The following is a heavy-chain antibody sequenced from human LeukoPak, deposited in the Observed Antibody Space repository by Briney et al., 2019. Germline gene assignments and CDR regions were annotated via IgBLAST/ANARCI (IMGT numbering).Heavy chain of an antibody. D-gene: IGHD6-13*01. CDR2: ISGSGGST. V-gene: IGHV3-23*01. CDR3: AKDRRLIVAAGTYDY. CDR1: GFTFSSYA. J-gene: IGHJ4*02. Sequence: PGGSLRLSCAASGFTFSSYAMSWVRQAPGKGLEWVSAISGSGGSTYYADSVKGRFTTSRDNSKNTLYLQMNSLRVEDTAVYYCAKDRRLIVAAGTYDYWGQGTLVTVSS.